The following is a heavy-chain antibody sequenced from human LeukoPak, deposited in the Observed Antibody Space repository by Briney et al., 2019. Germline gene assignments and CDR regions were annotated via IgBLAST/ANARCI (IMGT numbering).Heavy chain of an antibody. Sequence: KPSETLSLTCNVSGGSISSDYWSWIRQPPGRGLEWIGYIYYSGSTNYNPSLKSRATISVDTSKKQFSLKLSSVTAADTAVYYCARRSMVRTMGYYYGMDVWGQGTTVTVSS. J-gene: IGHJ6*02. V-gene: IGHV4-59*08. CDR2: IYYSGST. D-gene: IGHD4/OR15-4a*01. CDR3: ARRSMVRTMGYYYGMDV. CDR1: GGSISSDY.